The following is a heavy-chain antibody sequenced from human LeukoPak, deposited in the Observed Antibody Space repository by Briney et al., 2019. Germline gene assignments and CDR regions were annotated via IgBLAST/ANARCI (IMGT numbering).Heavy chain of an antibody. Sequence: SETLSLTCAVYGGSFSGYYWSWIRQPPGKGLEWIGEITHSGSTNYNPSLKSRVTISVDTSKNQFSLKLSSVTAADTAVYYCARRSTRLRLVRGVRPLDHWGQGTLVTVSS. V-gene: IGHV4-34*01. J-gene: IGHJ4*02. CDR1: GGSFSGYY. CDR2: ITHSGST. D-gene: IGHD3-10*01. CDR3: ARRSTRLRLVRGVRPLDH.